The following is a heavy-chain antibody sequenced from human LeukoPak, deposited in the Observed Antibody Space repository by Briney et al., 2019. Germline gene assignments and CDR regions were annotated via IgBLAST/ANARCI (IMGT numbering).Heavy chain of an antibody. D-gene: IGHD3-3*01. CDR1: GFTFSSYA. CDR2: ISYDGSNK. Sequence: GGSLRLSCAASGFTFSSYAMHWVRQAPGKGLEGVAVISYDGSNKYYADSVKGRFTISRDNSKNTLYLQMNSLRAEGTAVYYCARDQLRFLEWSWDYWGQGTLVTVSS. CDR3: ARDQLRFLEWSWDY. J-gene: IGHJ4*02. V-gene: IGHV3-30*04.